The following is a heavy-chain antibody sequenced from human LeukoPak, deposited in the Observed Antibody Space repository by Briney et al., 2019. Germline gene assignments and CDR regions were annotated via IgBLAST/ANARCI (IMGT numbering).Heavy chain of an antibody. Sequence: SQTLSLTCTVSGGSISSGGYYWSWIRQHPGTGLEWIGYIYYSGSTYYNPSLKSRVTISVDTSKNQFSLKLSSVTAADTAVYYCARVGAPKKSYDFWSGYYDYFDYWGQGTLVTVSS. V-gene: IGHV4-31*03. CDR3: ARVGAPKKSYDFWSGYYDYFDY. CDR2: IYYSGST. D-gene: IGHD3-3*01. J-gene: IGHJ4*02. CDR1: GGSISSGGYY.